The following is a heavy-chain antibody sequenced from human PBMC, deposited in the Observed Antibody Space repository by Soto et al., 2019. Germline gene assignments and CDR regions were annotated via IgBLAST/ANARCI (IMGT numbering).Heavy chain of an antibody. CDR1: GGSISSSSYH. V-gene: IGHV4-39*01. J-gene: IGHJ4*02. Sequence: QLQLQESGPGLVKPSETLSLTCTVSGGSISSSSYHWGWIRQPPGKGLEWIGSMFYGGSTYYNPSLKSRVTISVDTSKSQFSLKPSSVTAADTAVYYCARTLYVDIVATGFWGQGTLVTVSS. D-gene: IGHD5-12*01. CDR3: ARTLYVDIVATGF. CDR2: MFYGGST.